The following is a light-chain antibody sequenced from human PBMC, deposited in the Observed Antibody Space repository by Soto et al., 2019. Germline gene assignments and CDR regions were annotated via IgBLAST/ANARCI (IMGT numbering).Light chain of an antibody. CDR1: HDINLY. V-gene: IGKV1-33*01. J-gene: IGKJ3*01. Sequence: DIQMTQSPSSLSASVGDRVTITCQASHDINLYLNWYQQKPGKAPRLLIYDASNMETGVPSRFSGDGSETDFTLTINSLQPEDIATYYCLQYDTLPPTFGPGTK. CDR2: DAS. CDR3: LQYDTLPPT.